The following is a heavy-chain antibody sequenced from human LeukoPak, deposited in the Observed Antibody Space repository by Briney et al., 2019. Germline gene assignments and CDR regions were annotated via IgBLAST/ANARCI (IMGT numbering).Heavy chain of an antibody. V-gene: IGHV3-74*01. CDR3: AKSPSYCRGDCYSTFEY. D-gene: IGHD2-21*02. CDR2: INSDGSYT. CDR1: GFTFSSYW. J-gene: IGHJ4*02. Sequence: GGSLRLSCAASGFTFSSYWMHGVRQAPGKGLVWVSRINSDGSYTNYADSVKGRFTISRDNSKNTLYLQMNSLRAEDTAVYYCAKSPSYCRGDCYSTFEYWGQGTLVTVSS.